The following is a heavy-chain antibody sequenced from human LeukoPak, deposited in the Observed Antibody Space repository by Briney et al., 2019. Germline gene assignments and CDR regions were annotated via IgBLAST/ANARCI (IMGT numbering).Heavy chain of an antibody. Sequence: GGSLRLSCAASGFTFSSNAMSWVRQAPGKGLEWVSAISGSGGSTYYAESVKGRLTISRDNSKNTLYLQMNSLRAEDRAVYYCAKEYAIFGVVMNAFDIWGQGTMVTVSS. CDR2: ISGSGGST. V-gene: IGHV3-23*01. J-gene: IGHJ3*02. CDR1: GFTFSSNA. D-gene: IGHD3-3*01. CDR3: AKEYAIFGVVMNAFDI.